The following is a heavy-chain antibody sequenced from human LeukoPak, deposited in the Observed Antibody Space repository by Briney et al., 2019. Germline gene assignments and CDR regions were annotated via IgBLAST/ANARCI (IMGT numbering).Heavy chain of an antibody. CDR1: GFTFSNYG. Sequence: SGGSLRLSCGASGFTFSNYGMLWVRQAPGKGLEWVAFIRYDGSNKLYADSVKGRFTISRDNSKNTLYLHINSLRAEDTAVYYCVKDNPLDYWGQGTLVIVSS. V-gene: IGHV3-30*02. D-gene: IGHD1-14*01. CDR3: VKDNPLDY. CDR2: IRYDGSNK. J-gene: IGHJ4*02.